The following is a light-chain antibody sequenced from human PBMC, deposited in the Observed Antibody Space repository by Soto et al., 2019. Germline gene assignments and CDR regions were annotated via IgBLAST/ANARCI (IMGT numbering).Light chain of an antibody. CDR2: EAT. CDR1: SSDVGSYKF. V-gene: IGLV2-23*02. Sequence: QSALTQPASVSGSPGQSITISCTGTSSDVGSYKFVSWYQQHPGKAPKLMIYEATKRPSGVSSRFSGSKSGNTASLTISGLQAEDEADYHCCSYAGSSTFVLFGGGTKLTVL. CDR3: CSYAGSSTFVL. J-gene: IGLJ2*01.